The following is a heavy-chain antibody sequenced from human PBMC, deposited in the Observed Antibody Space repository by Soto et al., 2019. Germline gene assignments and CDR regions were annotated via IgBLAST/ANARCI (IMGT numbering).Heavy chain of an antibody. J-gene: IGHJ3*02. D-gene: IGHD6-19*01. Sequence: QVQLVQSGAEVKKPGSSVKVSCKASGGTFSSYAISWVRQAPGQGLEWMGGIIPIFGTANYAQKFQGRVTITADESTSTAYMERSSLRSEDTAVYYCAREGHSSGWDIDAFDIWGQGTMVTVSS. CDR1: GGTFSSYA. CDR2: IIPIFGTA. V-gene: IGHV1-69*01. CDR3: AREGHSSGWDIDAFDI.